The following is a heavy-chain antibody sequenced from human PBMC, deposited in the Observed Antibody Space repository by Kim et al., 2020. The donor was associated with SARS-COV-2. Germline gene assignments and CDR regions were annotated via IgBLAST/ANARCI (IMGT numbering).Heavy chain of an antibody. Sequence: SETLSLTCTVSGGSISSYYWSWIRQPPGKGLEWIGYIYYSGSTNYNPSLKSRVTISVDTSKNQFSLKLSSVTAADTAVYYCARASPADYYYYYYMDVWGKGTTVTVSS. CDR2: IYYSGST. CDR3: ARASPADYYYYYYMDV. J-gene: IGHJ6*03. D-gene: IGHD2-15*01. CDR1: GGSISSYY. V-gene: IGHV4-59*01.